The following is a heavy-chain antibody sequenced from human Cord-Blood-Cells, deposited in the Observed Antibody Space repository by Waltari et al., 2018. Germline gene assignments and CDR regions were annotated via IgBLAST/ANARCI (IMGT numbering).Heavy chain of an antibody. V-gene: IGHV4-38-2*01. D-gene: IGHD2-2*01. Sequence: QVQLQESGPGLVKPSETLSLTCAVSGYSISSGYYWGWIRQPPGEGLEWIGSIYHSGSTYYNPSLKSRVTISVDTSKNQFSLKLSSVTAADTAVYYCARYCSSTSCYDAFDIWGQGTMVTVSS. CDR3: ARYCSSTSCYDAFDI. CDR2: IYHSGST. CDR1: GYSISSGYY. J-gene: IGHJ3*02.